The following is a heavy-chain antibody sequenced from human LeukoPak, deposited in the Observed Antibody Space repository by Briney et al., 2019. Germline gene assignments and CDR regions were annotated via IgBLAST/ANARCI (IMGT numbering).Heavy chain of an antibody. V-gene: IGHV3-23*01. J-gene: IGHJ4*02. CDR3: AILTPAGSFDN. D-gene: IGHD2-15*01. Sequence: GGSLRLPCAASGFTFSIYDMSWVRQAPGKGLEWVSVISGSGGRTNPADAVKGRFTISTDNSKNTLYLQMNSLRAEDTAVYYCAILTPAGSFDNWGQGTLVTVSS. CDR1: GFTFSIYD. CDR2: ISGSGGRT.